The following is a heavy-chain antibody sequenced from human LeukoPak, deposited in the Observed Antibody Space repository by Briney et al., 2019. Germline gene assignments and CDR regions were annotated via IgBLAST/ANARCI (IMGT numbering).Heavy chain of an antibody. CDR1: GYIFTSYS. Sequence: GASVKVSCKASGYIFTSYSIHWVRQAPGQGLEWMGWISGYNGHTNYAQKFQGRVTLTTETSTGTAYMELRSLTSDDTAMYYCARVDIISYHGSGGWWDLWGQGTLVTVSS. V-gene: IGHV1-18*01. CDR2: ISGYNGHT. J-gene: IGHJ4*02. D-gene: IGHD3-10*01. CDR3: ARVDIISYHGSGGWWDL.